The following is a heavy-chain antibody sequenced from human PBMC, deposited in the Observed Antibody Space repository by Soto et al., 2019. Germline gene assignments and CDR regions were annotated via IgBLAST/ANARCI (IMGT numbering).Heavy chain of an antibody. Sequence: ASVKVSCKASGYTFTSYYMHWVRQAPGQGLEWMGIINPSGGSTSYAQKFQGRVTMTRDTSTSTVYMELSSLRSEDTAVYYCARDHSGIVATIAAVAAKPYGYWGQGTLVTVSS. J-gene: IGHJ4*02. CDR2: INPSGGST. D-gene: IGHD5-12*01. CDR3: ARDHSGIVATIAAVAAKPYGY. CDR1: GYTFTSYY. V-gene: IGHV1-46*01.